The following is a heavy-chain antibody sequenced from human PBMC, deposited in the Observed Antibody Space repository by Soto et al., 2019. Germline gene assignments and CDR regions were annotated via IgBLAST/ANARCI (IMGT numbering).Heavy chain of an antibody. Sequence: ASVKVSCKASGYTFTSYDINWVRQATGQGLEWMGWMNPNSANTDYAQKFQGRVTMTRNTSISTAYMELSSLRSEDTAVYYCARLCSVGEFDYWGQGTLVTVSS. D-gene: IGHD3-10*02. CDR3: ARLCSVGEFDY. V-gene: IGHV1-8*01. CDR1: GYTFTSYD. CDR2: MNPNSANT. J-gene: IGHJ4*02.